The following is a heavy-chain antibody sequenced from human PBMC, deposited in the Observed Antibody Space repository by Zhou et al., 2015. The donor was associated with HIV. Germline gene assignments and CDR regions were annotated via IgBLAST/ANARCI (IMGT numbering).Heavy chain of an antibody. D-gene: IGHD5/OR15-5a*01. CDR3: VRSEGSVFYAFDF. Sequence: QVQLVQSGPEVKKPGSSVKVSCKASGGTFSSYGFSWVRQAPGQGLEWMGGIIPAFGTANYAQKFQDRVTFTADDSTSTVYMELNSLDSDDTALYYCVRSEGSVFYAFDFWGPGTSVAVS. V-gene: IGHV1-69*01. CDR1: GGTFSSYG. CDR2: IIPAFGTA. J-gene: IGHJ3*01.